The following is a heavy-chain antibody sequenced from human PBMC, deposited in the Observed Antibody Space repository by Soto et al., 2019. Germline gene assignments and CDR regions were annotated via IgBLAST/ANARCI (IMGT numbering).Heavy chain of an antibody. J-gene: IGHJ3*02. CDR2: ISSSGSTI. D-gene: IGHD2-15*01. CDR3: ASRRLGYCRGGSCPPAFDI. Sequence: QVQLVESGGGLVKPGGSLRLSCAGSGFTFSDYYMSWIRQAPGKGLEWVSYISSSGSTIYYADSVKGRFTISRDNAKSSLYLQMNSLRAEDTAVYYCASRRLGYCRGGSCPPAFDIWGQGTMVTVSS. V-gene: IGHV3-11*01. CDR1: GFTFSDYY.